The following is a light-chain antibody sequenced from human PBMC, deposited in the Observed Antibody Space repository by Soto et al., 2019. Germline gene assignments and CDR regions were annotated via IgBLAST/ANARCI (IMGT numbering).Light chain of an antibody. CDR2: GNS. J-gene: IGLJ2*01. V-gene: IGLV1-40*01. CDR1: SSNIGAGYD. CDR3: QFYDSSLTVL. Sequence: QSVLTQPPSVSGAPGQRVTISYTGSSSNIGAGYDVHSYQQLPGTAPKLLIYGNSNRPSGVPDRFSGSNSGTSASLAITGLEAEDEAGYYCQFYDSSLTVLFAVGSKLTVL.